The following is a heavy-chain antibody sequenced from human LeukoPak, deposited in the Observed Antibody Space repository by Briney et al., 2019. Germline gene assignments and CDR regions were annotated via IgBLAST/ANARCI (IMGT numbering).Heavy chain of an antibody. D-gene: IGHD2-15*01. V-gene: IGHV3-30*03. J-gene: IGHJ4*02. CDR1: GFTFSSYG. CDR2: ISYDGSNK. Sequence: GRSLRLSCAASGFTFSSYGMHWVRQAPGKGLEWVAVISYDGSNKYYADSVKGRFTISRDNSKNTLYLQMNSLRAEDTAVYYCARSDGYCSGGSCSPDFWGRGTLVTVSS. CDR3: ARSDGYCSGGSCSPDF.